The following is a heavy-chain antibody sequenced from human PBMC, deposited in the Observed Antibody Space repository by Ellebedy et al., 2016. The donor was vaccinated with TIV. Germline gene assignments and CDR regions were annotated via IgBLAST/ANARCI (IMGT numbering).Heavy chain of an antibody. CDR3: ASSGVTGLDAFDI. D-gene: IGHD5-18*01. V-gene: IGHV3-9*01. CDR2: ISWDSVTI. CDR1: GFTFENYT. Sequence: SLKISCAASGFTFENYTMHWVRQAPGKGLEWVSGISWDSVTIGCADYVKGRFSMSRDNAKNSLYLQMNSLRVEDTALYYCASSGVTGLDAFDIWGQGTMVTVSS. J-gene: IGHJ3*02.